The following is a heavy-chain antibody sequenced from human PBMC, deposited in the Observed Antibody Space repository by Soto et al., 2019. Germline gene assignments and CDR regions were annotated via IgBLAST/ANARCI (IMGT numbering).Heavy chain of an antibody. CDR3: AREAGYCSRTSCYRRAFDT. V-gene: IGHV3-74*03. Sequence: EVQLVESGGDLVQPGGSLRLSCSASGFTFSGPLMPWVRQVPGKGLEWVSRINTDGGSSAYADSVKGRFTISRDNAKNTLYLQMKGLRAEDTAVYYCAREAGYCSRTSCYRRAFDTWGQGTTVTVSS. CDR1: GFTFSGPL. J-gene: IGHJ3*02. CDR2: INTDGGSS. D-gene: IGHD2-2*01.